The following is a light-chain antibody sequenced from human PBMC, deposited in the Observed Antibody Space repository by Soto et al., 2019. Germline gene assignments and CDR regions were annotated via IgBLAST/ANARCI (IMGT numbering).Light chain of an antibody. CDR3: SSYTFTSTLYV. CDR1: SSDVGGHNY. J-gene: IGLJ1*01. CDR2: EVT. V-gene: IGLV2-14*01. Sequence: QSALTQPASVSGSPGQSITISCTGSSSDVGGHNYVSWYQQHPGKAPKLMIYEVTKRPSGVSNRFSGSKSGNTASLTISGLQAEDEADYYCSSYTFTSTLYVFGTGTKSPS.